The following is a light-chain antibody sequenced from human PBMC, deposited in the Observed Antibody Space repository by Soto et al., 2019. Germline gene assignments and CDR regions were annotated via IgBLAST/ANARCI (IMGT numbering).Light chain of an antibody. Sequence: IVMTQSPLSLPVTPRDPASISCRCNESLLQSNGYNFLDWCLQKPGRSPQLLIYLASNPAPGVPERFSGSGPGTDFIPKISRVEAEDVWVYYCMQAVQTPLTFGGGTKVEIK. CDR3: MQAVQTPLT. V-gene: IGKV2-28*01. J-gene: IGKJ4*01. CDR2: LAS. CDR1: ESLLQSNGYNF.